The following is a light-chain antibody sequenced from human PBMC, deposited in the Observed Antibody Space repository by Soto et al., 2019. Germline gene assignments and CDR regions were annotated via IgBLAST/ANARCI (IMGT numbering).Light chain of an antibody. V-gene: IGLV2-14*01. CDR3: SSYTSRTSLSFV. CDR1: SNDVGGYDY. Sequence: QSALTQPASVSGSPGQSITISCTGTSNDVGGYDYVSWYQQHPGKAPKLMIYEVTNRPSGVSNRFSGSRSGNTASLTISGLLAEDEADYYCSSYTSRTSLSFVFGAGTKVTVL. CDR2: EVT. J-gene: IGLJ1*01.